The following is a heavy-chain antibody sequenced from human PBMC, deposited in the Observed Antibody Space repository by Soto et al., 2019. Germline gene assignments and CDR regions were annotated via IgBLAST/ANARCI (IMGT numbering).Heavy chain of an antibody. Sequence: PSQTLSLTCAISGDSVSSNSATWAWIRQSPSRGLEWLGRTYYRSKWSNDYAVSVKGRITINPDTSNNQVSLHLNSVTPDDTAVYYCARLIGNSWLDSWGQGTLVTVSS. D-gene: IGHD3-16*01. CDR3: ARLIGNSWLDS. CDR2: TYYRSKWSN. J-gene: IGHJ5*01. V-gene: IGHV6-1*01. CDR1: GDSVSSNSAT.